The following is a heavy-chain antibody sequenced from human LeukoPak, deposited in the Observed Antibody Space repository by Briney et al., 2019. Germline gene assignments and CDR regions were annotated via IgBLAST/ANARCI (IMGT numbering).Heavy chain of an antibody. D-gene: IGHD6-13*01. J-gene: IGHJ6*02. Sequence: ASVKVSCKASGYTFTGYYMHWVRQAPGQGLEWMGWINPNSGGTNYAQKLQGRVTMTTDTSTSTAYMELRSLRSDDTAVYYCATDGSSSWYNSHYYYGMDVWGQGTTVTVSS. CDR1: GYTFTGYY. CDR2: INPNSGGT. V-gene: IGHV1-2*02. CDR3: ATDGSSSWYNSHYYYGMDV.